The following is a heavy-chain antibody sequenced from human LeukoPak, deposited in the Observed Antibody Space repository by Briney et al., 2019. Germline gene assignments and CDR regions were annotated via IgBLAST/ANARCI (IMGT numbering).Heavy chain of an antibody. Sequence: GGSLRLSCAASGFTFSSYSMNWVRQAPGKGLEWVSSISRSSNYKYYADSVKGRFTISRDNAKNSLYLQMNSLKAEDTALYYCASSRYDSSGYYGIIGYWGQGTLVTVSS. V-gene: IGHV3-21*01. D-gene: IGHD3-22*01. J-gene: IGHJ4*02. CDR3: ASSRYDSSGYYGIIGY. CDR1: GFTFSSYS. CDR2: ISRSSNYK.